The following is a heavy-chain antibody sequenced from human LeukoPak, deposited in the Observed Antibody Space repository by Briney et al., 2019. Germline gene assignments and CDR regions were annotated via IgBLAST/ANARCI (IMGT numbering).Heavy chain of an antibody. D-gene: IGHD6-19*01. Sequence: GGSLRLCCAASGFTVSSNYMSWVRQAPGKGLEWISGIYSGGSTYYADSVKGRFTISRDNSKNTLYLQMNSLRAEDTAVYYCASQFWWAAVAGTTLDYWGQGTLVTVFS. V-gene: IGHV3-53*01. CDR1: GFTVSSNY. CDR3: ASQFWWAAVAGTTLDY. J-gene: IGHJ4*02. CDR2: IYSGGST.